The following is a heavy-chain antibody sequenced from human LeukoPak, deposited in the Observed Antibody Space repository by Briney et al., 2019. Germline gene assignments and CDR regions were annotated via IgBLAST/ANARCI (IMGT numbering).Heavy chain of an antibody. CDR1: GGSISSSTYY. V-gene: IGHV4-39*01. CDR2: IYYSGST. Sequence: SETLSLTCTVSGGSISSSTYYWGWIRQPPGKGLEWIGTIYYSGSTYYNPSLKSRVTISVDTSKNQFSLKLSSVTAADTAVYYCARLNTNYYDSSVYMFDYWGQGTLVTVSS. J-gene: IGHJ4*02. CDR3: ARLNTNYYDSSVYMFDY. D-gene: IGHD3-22*01.